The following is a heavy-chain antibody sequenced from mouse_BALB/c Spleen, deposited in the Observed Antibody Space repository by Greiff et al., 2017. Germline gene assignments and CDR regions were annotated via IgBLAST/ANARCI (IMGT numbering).Heavy chain of an antibody. Sequence: EVHLVESGGGLVKPGGSLKLSCAASGFTFSDYYMYWVRQTPEKRLEWVATISDGGSYTYYPDSVKGRFTISRDNAKNNLYLQMSSLKSEDTAMYYCARDGGSSPPFAYWGQGTLVTVSA. CDR2: ISDGGSYT. CDR1: GFTFSDYY. CDR3: ARDGGSSPPFAY. J-gene: IGHJ3*01. V-gene: IGHV5-4*02. D-gene: IGHD1-1*01.